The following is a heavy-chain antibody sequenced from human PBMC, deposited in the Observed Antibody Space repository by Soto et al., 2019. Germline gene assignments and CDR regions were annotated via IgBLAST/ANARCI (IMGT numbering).Heavy chain of an antibody. V-gene: IGHV4-30-4*01. D-gene: IGHD5-12*01. CDR1: GASIAGGSYY. J-gene: IGHJ5*02. CDR2: IPSRGRP. Sequence: SETLSLTCSVSGASIAGGSYYWSWVRQPPGKGLEWIGYIPSRGRPFYNPSLTSRGTISADSSKNQLSLQLTSVTAADTAVYYCVRDQYSGYDFALWGQGNLITVSS. CDR3: VRDQYSGYDFAL.